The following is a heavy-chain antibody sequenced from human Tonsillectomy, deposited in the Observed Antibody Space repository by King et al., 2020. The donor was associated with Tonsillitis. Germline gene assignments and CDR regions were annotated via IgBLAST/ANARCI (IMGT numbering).Heavy chain of an antibody. CDR3: ARDPRAGGPWSAYYYYGMDV. J-gene: IGHJ6*02. CDR1: GFTFSSYT. CDR2: ISYDGSHE. D-gene: IGHD2-15*01. V-gene: IGHV3-30*03. Sequence: VQLVESGGGVVQPGTSLRLSCVGTGFTFSSYTMHWVRQAPGKGLEWVAVISYDGSHEYYADSVKGRFTISRDNYKKTLSLQMNSLRTEDTALYYCARDPRAGGPWSAYYYYGMDVWGQGTWVIVSS.